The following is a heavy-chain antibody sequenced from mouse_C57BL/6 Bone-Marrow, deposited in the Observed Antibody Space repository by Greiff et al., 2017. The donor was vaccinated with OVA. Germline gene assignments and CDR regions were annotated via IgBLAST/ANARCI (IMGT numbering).Heavy chain of an antibody. CDR2: INPSTGGT. CDR3: AKLRGIYAMDY. J-gene: IGHJ4*01. V-gene: IGHV1-42*01. CDR1: GYSFTGYY. D-gene: IGHD1-1*01. Sequence: VQLQQSGPELVKPGASVKISCKASGYSFTGYYMNWVKQSPEKSLEWIGEINPSTGGTTYNQKFKAKATLTVDKSSSTAYMQLKSLTSEDSAVYYCAKLRGIYAMDYWGQGTSVTVSS.